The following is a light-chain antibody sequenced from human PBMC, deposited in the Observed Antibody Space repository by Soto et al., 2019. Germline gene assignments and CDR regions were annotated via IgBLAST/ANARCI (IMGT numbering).Light chain of an antibody. J-gene: IGKJ1*01. CDR1: QSVSSN. Sequence: EIVMTQSPATLSVSPGERATLSCRASQSVSSNLAWYQQKPGQAPRLRIYGASTRATGIPARFSGSGSGTEFTITISSLQSEDFAVYYCQQYNNWLTWTFGQGNNVGI. V-gene: IGKV3-15*01. CDR2: GAS. CDR3: QQYNNWLTWT.